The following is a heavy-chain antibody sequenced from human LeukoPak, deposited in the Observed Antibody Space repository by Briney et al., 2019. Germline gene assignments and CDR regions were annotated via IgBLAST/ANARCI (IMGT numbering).Heavy chain of an antibody. CDR3: ARYSPSPKRGGSAFDI. J-gene: IGHJ3*02. Sequence: GESLKISCKGSGYSFTSYWIGWVRQMPGKGLEWMGIIYPGDSDTRYSPSFQGQVTISADKSISTAYLQWSSLKASDTAMYYCARYSPSPKRGGSAFDIWGQGTMVTVSS. V-gene: IGHV5-51*01. CDR1: GYSFTSYW. CDR2: IYPGDSDT. D-gene: IGHD2-15*01.